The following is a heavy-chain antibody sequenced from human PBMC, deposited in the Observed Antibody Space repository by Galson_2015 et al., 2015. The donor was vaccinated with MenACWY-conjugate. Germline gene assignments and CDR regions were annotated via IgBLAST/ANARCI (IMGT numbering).Heavy chain of an antibody. V-gene: IGHV2-5*01. D-gene: IGHD2-21*02. J-gene: IGHJ4*02. Sequence: RQPPGKAPEWLAFVYWNDDKRYSPSLRSRLTITKDTSRNQVVLTMTNMDPADTSIFYCAYRTHVTSVDFWGQGTLVTVSS. CDR2: VYWNDDK. CDR3: AYRTHVTSVDF.